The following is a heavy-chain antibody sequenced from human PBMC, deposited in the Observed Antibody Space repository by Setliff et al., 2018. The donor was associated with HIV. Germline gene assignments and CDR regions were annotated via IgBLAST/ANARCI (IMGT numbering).Heavy chain of an antibody. D-gene: IGHD3-10*01. CDR3: ARGLSLYDPGEFDY. V-gene: IGHV4-4*09. CDR2: IYTSGST. Sequence: SETLSLTCTVSGGSISSYYWSWIRQPPGKGLEWIGYIYTSGSTNYNPSLKSRVTISVDTSKNQFSLKLSSVTAADTAVYYCARGLSLYDPGEFDYWGQGTLVTVSS. CDR1: GGSISSYY. J-gene: IGHJ4*02.